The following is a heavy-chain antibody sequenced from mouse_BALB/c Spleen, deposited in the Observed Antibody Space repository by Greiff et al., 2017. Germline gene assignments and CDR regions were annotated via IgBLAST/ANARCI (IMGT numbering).Heavy chain of an antibody. CDR2: IDPENGDT. CDR1: GFNIKDYY. CDR3: NAYGNYVAY. J-gene: IGHJ3*01. Sequence: EVKLMESGAELVRSGASVKLSCTASGFNIKDYYMHWVKQRPEQGLEWIGWIDPENGDTEYAPKFQGKATMTADTSSNTAHLQLSSLTSEDTAVYYCNAYGNYVAYWGQGTLVTVSA. D-gene: IGHD2-1*01. V-gene: IGHV14-4*02.